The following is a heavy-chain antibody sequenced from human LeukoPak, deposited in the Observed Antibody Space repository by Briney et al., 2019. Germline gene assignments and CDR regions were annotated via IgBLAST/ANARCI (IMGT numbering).Heavy chain of an antibody. Sequence: GGSLRLSCAASGFTFSSYDMHWVRQATGKGLEWVSAIGIAGDTYYPGSVKGRFTISRENAKNSLYLQMNSLRAEDTAVYYCARGGPEQQLPFDYWGQGTLVTVSS. CDR1: GFTFSSYD. J-gene: IGHJ4*02. CDR2: IGIAGDT. D-gene: IGHD6-13*01. V-gene: IGHV3-13*01. CDR3: ARGGPEQQLPFDY.